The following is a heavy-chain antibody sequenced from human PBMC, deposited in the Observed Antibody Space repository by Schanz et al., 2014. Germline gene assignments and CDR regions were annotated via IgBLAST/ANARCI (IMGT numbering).Heavy chain of an antibody. Sequence: EVQLVESGGGLVQPGGSLRLSCAASGFTFSSHWMHWVRQDPGKGLVWVSRIKSDGSSTSYADSVKGRFTISRDNSKNTLYLQMNSLRPEDTAVYYCAKYRGYYRVSGSYRELEYWGQGTLVTVSS. V-gene: IGHV3-74*02. D-gene: IGHD3-10*01. CDR3: AKYRGYYRVSGSYRELEY. J-gene: IGHJ4*02. CDR2: IKSDGSST. CDR1: GFTFSSHW.